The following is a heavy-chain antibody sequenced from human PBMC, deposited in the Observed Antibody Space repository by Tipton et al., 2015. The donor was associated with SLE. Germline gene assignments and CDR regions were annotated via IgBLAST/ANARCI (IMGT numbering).Heavy chain of an antibody. D-gene: IGHD3-10*01. V-gene: IGHV4-34*12. CDR1: GDSLSGQY. Sequence: TLSLTCSVYGDSLSGQYWSWIRQPPGKGLEWIGEVFRGGSTNYSPSLESRVTITVDMSKNQFSLKLSSVTAADTAVYYCARVWARVIISDLRTDYYLDVWGKGTTVTVSS. J-gene: IGHJ6*03. CDR2: VFRGGST. CDR3: ARVWARVIISDLRTDYYLDV.